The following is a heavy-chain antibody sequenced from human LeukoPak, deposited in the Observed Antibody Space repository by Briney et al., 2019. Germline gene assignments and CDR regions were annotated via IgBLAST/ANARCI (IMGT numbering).Heavy chain of an antibody. CDR1: GFTFSSYA. Sequence: GGSLRLSCAASGFTFSSYAMSWVRQAPGKGLEWVSAISGSGGSTYYADSVKGRFTISRDNSKNTLYLQMNSLRAEDTAVYYCARILSPPSYDFWSGYYGYAFDIWGQGTMVTVSS. D-gene: IGHD3-3*01. CDR2: ISGSGGST. J-gene: IGHJ3*02. V-gene: IGHV3-23*01. CDR3: ARILSPPSYDFWSGYYGYAFDI.